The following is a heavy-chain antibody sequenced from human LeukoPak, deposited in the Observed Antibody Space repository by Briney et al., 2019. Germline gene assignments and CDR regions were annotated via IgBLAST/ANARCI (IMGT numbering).Heavy chain of an antibody. J-gene: IGHJ6*03. V-gene: IGHV3-23*01. Sequence: ETLSLTCAVYGGSFSGYYWSWVRQAPGKGLEWVSAISGSGGSTYYADSVKGRFTISRDNSKNTLYLQMNSLRAEDTAVYYCAKDGGLLWFGELPRTFYYMDVWGKGTTVTVSS. CDR3: AKDGGLLWFGELPRTFYYMDV. CDR1: GGSFSGYY. D-gene: IGHD3-10*01. CDR2: ISGSGGST.